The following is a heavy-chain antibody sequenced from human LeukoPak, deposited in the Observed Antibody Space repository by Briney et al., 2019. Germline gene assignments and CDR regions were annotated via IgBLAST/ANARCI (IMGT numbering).Heavy chain of an antibody. V-gene: IGHV3-74*01. CDR2: INSDRSTT. CDR1: GFTFSSYA. D-gene: IGHD6-13*01. CDR3: ARDRAPGIAAAGRAAQH. J-gene: IGHJ1*01. Sequence: GGSLRLSCAASGFTFSSYAMSWVRQAPGKGLVWVSRINSDRSTTNYADSVKGRFTISRDNSKNTLYLQMNSLRAEDTAVYYCARDRAPGIAAAGRAAQHWGQGTLVTVSS.